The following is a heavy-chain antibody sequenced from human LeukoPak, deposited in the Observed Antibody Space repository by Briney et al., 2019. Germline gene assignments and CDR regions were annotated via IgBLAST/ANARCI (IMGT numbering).Heavy chain of an antibody. CDR3: AKDDGVYSSSSLAAFDI. J-gene: IGHJ3*02. CDR1: GFTFSSYA. Sequence: GGSLRLSCAASGFTFSSYAMSWVRQAPGKGLEWASAISGSGGSTYYADSVKGRFTISRDNSKNTLYLQMNSLRAEDTAVYYCAKDDGVYSSSSLAAFDIWGQGTMVTVSS. CDR2: ISGSGGST. V-gene: IGHV3-23*01. D-gene: IGHD6-6*01.